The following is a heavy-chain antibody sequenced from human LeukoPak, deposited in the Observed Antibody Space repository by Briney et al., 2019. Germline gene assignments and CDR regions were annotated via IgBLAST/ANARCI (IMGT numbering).Heavy chain of an antibody. CDR1: GFTFATYA. V-gene: IGHV3-43*02. Sequence: PGGSLRLSCAASGFTFATYAMHWVRQAPGKGLEYVSPIFGDGETTHYADSVKGRFTISRDNSKNSLYLQMNNLKTDDTAFYYCAQDWWGSYLSWGRGTLVTVSS. J-gene: IGHJ4*02. CDR3: AQDWWGSYLS. D-gene: IGHD1-26*01. CDR2: IFGDGETT.